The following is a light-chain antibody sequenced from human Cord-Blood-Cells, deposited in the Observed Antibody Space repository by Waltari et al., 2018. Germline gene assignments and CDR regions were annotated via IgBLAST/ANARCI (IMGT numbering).Light chain of an antibody. V-gene: IGKV1-5*03. Sequence: DIQITQSLSTLSASVGDRDTITCRASQSISSWLAWYQQKPGKAPKLLIYKASSLESGVPSRFSGSRSGTEFTLTISSLQPDDFATYYCQQYNSYSSFGQGTKLEIK. CDR1: QSISSW. CDR3: QQYNSYSS. J-gene: IGKJ2*03. CDR2: KAS.